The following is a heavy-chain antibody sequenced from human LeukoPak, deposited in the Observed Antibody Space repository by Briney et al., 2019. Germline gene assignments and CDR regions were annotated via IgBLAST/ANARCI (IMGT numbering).Heavy chain of an antibody. CDR1: GFTFSSYE. D-gene: IGHD5-24*01. Sequence: PGGSLRLSCAASGFTFSSYEMNWVRQAPGKGLEWVSYISSSGSTIYYADSVKGRFTISRDNAKNSLYLQMNSLRAEDTAVYYWPRKRDPYNSKRRGPYDAFNIWGQGQWSPSLQ. V-gene: IGHV3-48*03. J-gene: IGHJ3*02. CDR2: ISSSGSTI. CDR3: PRKRDPYNSKRRGPYDAFNI.